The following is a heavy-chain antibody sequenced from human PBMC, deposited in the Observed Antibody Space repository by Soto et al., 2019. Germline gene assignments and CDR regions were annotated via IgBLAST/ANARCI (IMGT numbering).Heavy chain of an antibody. CDR3: TSSNIVATISYYGMDV. D-gene: IGHD5-12*01. CDR2: IKQDGSET. V-gene: IGHV3-7*01. CDR1: GFTFSNYW. Sequence: GGSLRLSCAASGFTFSNYWMSWVRQAPGKGLEWVAKIKQDGSETYYVDSVKGRFTISRDNAKNSLFLQMNSLGAEDTAVYYCTSSNIVATISYYGMDVWGQGTTVTVSS. J-gene: IGHJ6*02.